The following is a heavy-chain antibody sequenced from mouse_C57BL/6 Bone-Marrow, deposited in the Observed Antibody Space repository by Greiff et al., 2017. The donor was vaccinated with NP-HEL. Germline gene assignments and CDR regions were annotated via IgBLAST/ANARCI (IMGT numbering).Heavy chain of an antibody. Sequence: EVQLVESGGGLVKPGGSLKLSCAASGFTFSDYGMHWVRQAPEKGLEWVGYISSGSSTINYADTVKGRVTISRDKATNTLFLQMTSLRSEDTAMYYCARRDYYGSSYYWYFDVCGTGTTVTVSS. CDR1: GFTFSDYG. J-gene: IGHJ1*03. V-gene: IGHV5-17*01. CDR3: ARRDYYGSSYYWYFDV. CDR2: ISSGSSTI. D-gene: IGHD1-1*01.